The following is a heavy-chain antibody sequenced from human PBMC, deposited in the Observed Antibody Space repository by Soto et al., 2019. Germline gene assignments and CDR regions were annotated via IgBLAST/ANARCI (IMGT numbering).Heavy chain of an antibody. CDR1: GGSFSGYY. CDR3: ARCPREYYYRMDV. Sequence: SETLSLTCAVYGGSFSGYYWSWIRQPPGKGLEWIGEINHSGSTNYNPSLKSRVTISVDTSKNQFSLKLSSVTAADTAVYYCARCPREYYYRMDVWGQGTTVTVSS. J-gene: IGHJ6*02. CDR2: INHSGST. V-gene: IGHV4-34*01.